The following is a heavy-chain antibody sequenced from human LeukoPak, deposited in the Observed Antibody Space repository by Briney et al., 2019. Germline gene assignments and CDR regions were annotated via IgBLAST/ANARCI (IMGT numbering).Heavy chain of an antibody. D-gene: IGHD3-3*01. CDR1: GFTFSSYA. CDR3: ARDRLGFWSGYYSPMDV. Sequence: GRSLRLSCAASGFTFSSYAMHWVRQAPGKGLEWVAVISYDGSNQYYEDSVKGRFTISRDNSKNTLYLQMNSLRAEDTAVYYCARDRLGFWSGYYSPMDVWGKGTTVTVSS. V-gene: IGHV3-30*03. CDR2: ISYDGSNQ. J-gene: IGHJ6*03.